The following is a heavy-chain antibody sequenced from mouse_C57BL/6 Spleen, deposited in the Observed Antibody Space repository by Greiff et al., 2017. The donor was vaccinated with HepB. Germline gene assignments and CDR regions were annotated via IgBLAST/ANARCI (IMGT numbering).Heavy chain of an antibody. V-gene: IGHV1-50*01. J-gene: IGHJ2*01. CDR1: GYTFTSYW. CDR2: IDPSDSYT. Sequence: VQLQQPGAELVKPGASVKLSCKASGYTFTSYWMQWVKQRPGQGLEWIGEIDPSDSYTNYNQKFKGKATLTVDTSSSTAYMQLSSLTSEDSAVYYCARFTTVVNPLDYWGQGTTLTVSS. CDR3: ARFTTVVNPLDY. D-gene: IGHD1-1*01.